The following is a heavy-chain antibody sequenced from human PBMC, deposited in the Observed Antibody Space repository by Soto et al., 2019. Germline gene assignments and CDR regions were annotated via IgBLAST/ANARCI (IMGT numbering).Heavy chain of an antibody. Sequence: GESLKISCKGSGYSFTSYWIGWVRQMPGKGLEWMGIIYPGDSDTRYSPSFQGQVTISADKSISTAYLQWSSLKASDTAMYYCARQKLLSLYYYRSGKYYFDYWGQGTLVTVSS. CDR1: GYSFTSYW. CDR2: IYPGDSDT. V-gene: IGHV5-51*01. CDR3: ARQKLLSLYYYRSGKYYFDY. D-gene: IGHD3-10*01. J-gene: IGHJ4*02.